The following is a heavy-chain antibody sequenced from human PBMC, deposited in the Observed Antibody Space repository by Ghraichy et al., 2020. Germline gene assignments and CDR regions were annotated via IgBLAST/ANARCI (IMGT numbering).Heavy chain of an antibody. V-gene: IGHV4-39*01. J-gene: IGHJ4*02. D-gene: IGHD4-23*01. CDR3: ARHYDYGGNSGVFDY. Sequence: SETLSLTCTVSGGSISSGSYYWGWIRQPPGRGLECIGSIYYGGSTYFNPFLKSRVTISVDTSKNLFSLKVISVTAADTAVYYCARHYDYGGNSGVFDYWGQGTLVTVSS. CDR2: IYYGGST. CDR1: GGSISSGSYY.